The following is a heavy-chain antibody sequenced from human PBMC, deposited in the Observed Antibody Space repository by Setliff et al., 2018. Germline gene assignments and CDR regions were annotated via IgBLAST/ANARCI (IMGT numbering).Heavy chain of an antibody. D-gene: IGHD4-17*01. CDR2: IYTSGTT. J-gene: IGHJ4*02. CDR3: ARGRLLYVGDSHYFDN. Sequence: SETLSLTCTVSGGSLSSGPYYWTWVRQPAGKGLEWIGHIYTSGTTNYSPSLRSRVTISSDTSKNQFSLQLSSVTATDTAVYYCARGRLLYVGDSHYFDNWGQGTLVTVSS. V-gene: IGHV4-61*09. CDR1: GGSLSSGPYY.